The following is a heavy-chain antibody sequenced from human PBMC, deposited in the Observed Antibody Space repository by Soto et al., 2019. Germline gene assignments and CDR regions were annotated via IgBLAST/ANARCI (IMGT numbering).Heavy chain of an antibody. CDR2: IYYSGNT. D-gene: IGHD2-15*01. V-gene: IGHV4-39*01. CDR3: ARHVGGYYYYMDV. CDR1: GGSISSSGSY. Sequence: PSETLSLTCTVSGGSISSSGSYWGWIRQSPGKGLEWIGSIYYSGNTYYNPSLKSRVTISVDTSKSQFSLRLSSVTAADTAIYYCARHVGGYYYYMDVWGKGTTVTVSS. J-gene: IGHJ6*03.